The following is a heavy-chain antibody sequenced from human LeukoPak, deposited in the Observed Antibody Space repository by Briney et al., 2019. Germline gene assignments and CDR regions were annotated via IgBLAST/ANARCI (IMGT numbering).Heavy chain of an antibody. CDR1: GFTFSDYY. J-gene: IGHJ4*02. V-gene: IGHV3-11*01. CDR2: ISSSGSTI. D-gene: IGHD5-12*01. Sequence: TGGSLRLSCAASGFTFSDYYMSWIRQAPGKGLEWVSYISSSGSTIYYADSVKGRFTIPRDNSKDTLYLQMNSLRAEDTAVYYCARNENSGWGYFDYWGQGTLVTVSS. CDR3: ARNENSGWGYFDY.